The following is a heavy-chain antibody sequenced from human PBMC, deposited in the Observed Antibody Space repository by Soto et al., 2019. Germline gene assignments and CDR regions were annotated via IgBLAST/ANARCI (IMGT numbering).Heavy chain of an antibody. V-gene: IGHV4-34*01. Sequence: PSETLSLTCTVSGGSISSYYWSWIRQPPGKGLEWIGEINHSGSTNYNPSLKSRVTISVDTSKNQFSLKLSSVTAADTAVYYCARGPPPHGNIVGATVGMDVWGQGTTVTVSS. CDR2: INHSGST. CDR3: ARGPPPHGNIVGATVGMDV. D-gene: IGHD1-26*01. CDR1: GGSISSYY. J-gene: IGHJ6*02.